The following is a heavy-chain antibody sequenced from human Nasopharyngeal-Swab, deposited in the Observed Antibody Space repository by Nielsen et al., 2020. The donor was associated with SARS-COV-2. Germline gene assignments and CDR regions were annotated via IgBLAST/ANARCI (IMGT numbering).Heavy chain of an antibody. D-gene: IGHD1-14*01. CDR3: ARAHRLDY. Sequence: GESLKISCAASGFTFSSYWMSWVCQAPGKGLEWVANIKQDGSEKYYVDSVKGRFTISRDNAKNSLYLQMNSLRAEDTAVYYCARAHRLDYWGQGTLVTVSS. J-gene: IGHJ4*02. CDR1: GFTFSSYW. CDR2: IKQDGSEK. V-gene: IGHV3-7*01.